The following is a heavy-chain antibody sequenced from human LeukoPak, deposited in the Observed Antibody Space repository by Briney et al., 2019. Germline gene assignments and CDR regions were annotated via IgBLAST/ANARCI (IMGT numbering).Heavy chain of an antibody. J-gene: IGHJ3*02. CDR3: AAGNPGKKPDAFDI. Sequence: GESLKISCKGSGYTFASYWIAWVRQMPGKGLEWMGSIYPGDSDTTYSPSFQGQVTISADKSISTAYLQWSSLKASDTAMYYCAAGNPGKKPDAFDIWGQGTMVTVSS. V-gene: IGHV5-51*01. CDR2: IYPGDSDT. CDR1: GYTFASYW.